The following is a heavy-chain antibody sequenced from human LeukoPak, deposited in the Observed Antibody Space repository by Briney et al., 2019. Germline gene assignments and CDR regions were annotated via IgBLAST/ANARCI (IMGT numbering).Heavy chain of an antibody. CDR2: IRGSGDRT. J-gene: IGHJ6*03. V-gene: IGHV3-23*01. Sequence: GGSLRLSCVVSGFTFSSYWMSWVRQAPGKGPEWVSAIRGSGDRTHYADSVKGRFTISRDNSKNTLYLQMNSLRAEDTAVYYCAKDSKIVGATFRSYHYMDVWGKGTAVTVSS. CDR1: GFTFSSYW. CDR3: AKDSKIVGATFRSYHYMDV. D-gene: IGHD1-26*01.